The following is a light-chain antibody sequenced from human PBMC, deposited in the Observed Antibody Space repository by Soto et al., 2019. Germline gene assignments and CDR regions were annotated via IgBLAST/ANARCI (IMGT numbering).Light chain of an antibody. Sequence: IQMTQSPSSLSASVGDRVTITCRASQGVRDDVGWYQQKPGKAPKLFIYSASTLQSVVPSRFSGSGSGTDFTLTIICLQPEDFATYYCLQESNYPLTFGGGTKVEIK. CDR2: SAS. CDR3: LQESNYPLT. CDR1: QGVRDD. V-gene: IGKV1-6*01. J-gene: IGKJ4*01.